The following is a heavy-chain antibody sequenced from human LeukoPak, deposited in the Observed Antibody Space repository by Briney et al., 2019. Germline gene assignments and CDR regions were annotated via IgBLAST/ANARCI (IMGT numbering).Heavy chain of an antibody. D-gene: IGHD5-24*01. Sequence: GGSLRLSCAASEFTVSSNYMNWVRQAPGKGLEWVSVIYTDDNTYYADSVKGRFTISRDNSKNTVYLQMNSLRADDTAVYYCARCRDGYNFDYWGRGTLVTVSS. CDR3: ARCRDGYNFDY. CDR2: IYTDDNT. CDR1: EFTVSSNY. J-gene: IGHJ4*02. V-gene: IGHV3-53*01.